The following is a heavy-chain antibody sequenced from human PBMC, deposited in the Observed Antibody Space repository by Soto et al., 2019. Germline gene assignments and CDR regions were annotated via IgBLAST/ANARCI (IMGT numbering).Heavy chain of an antibody. CDR1: GFTFSSNA. CDR3: AKVFYYYDSSGYYYFDY. Sequence: EVQLLESGGDLVQPGGSLRLSCAAYGFTFSSNAVSWVRQAPGKGPEWISSISGSGSTIYYADSVKGRFTISRDNSKNTLYLQMSSLRAEDTAVYYCAKVFYYYDSSGYYYFDYLGQGTLVTVSA. D-gene: IGHD3-22*01. CDR2: ISGSGSTI. V-gene: IGHV3-23*01. J-gene: IGHJ4*02.